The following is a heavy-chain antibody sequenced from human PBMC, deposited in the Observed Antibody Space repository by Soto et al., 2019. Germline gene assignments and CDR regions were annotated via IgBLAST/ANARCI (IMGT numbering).Heavy chain of an antibody. CDR3: ATFMITFGYYFDY. J-gene: IGHJ4*02. D-gene: IGHD3-16*01. V-gene: IGHV4-31*03. CDR2: IYYSGST. CDR1: GGSISSGGYY. Sequence: PSETLSLTCTVSGGSISSGGYYWSWIRQHPGKGLEWIGYIYYSGSTYYNPSLKSRVTISVDTSKNQFSLKLSSVTSADTAVYYCATFMITFGYYFDYWGQGTLVTVSS.